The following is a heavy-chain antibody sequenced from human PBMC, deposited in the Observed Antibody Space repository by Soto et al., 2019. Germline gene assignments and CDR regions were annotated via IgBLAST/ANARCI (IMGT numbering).Heavy chain of an antibody. CDR3: ARMRGYCSGGSCYPYGMDV. Sequence: PGGSLRLSCAASGFTFSSYSMNWVRQAPGKGLEWVSSISSSSSYIYYADSVKGRFTISRDNAKNSLYPQMNSLRAEDTAVYYCARMRGYCSGGSCYPYGMDVWGQGTTVTVSS. CDR2: ISSSSSYI. J-gene: IGHJ6*02. D-gene: IGHD2-15*01. V-gene: IGHV3-21*01. CDR1: GFTFSSYS.